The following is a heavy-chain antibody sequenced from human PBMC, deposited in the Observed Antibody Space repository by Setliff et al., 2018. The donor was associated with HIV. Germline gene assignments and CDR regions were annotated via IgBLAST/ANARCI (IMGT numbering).Heavy chain of an antibody. D-gene: IGHD3-22*01. V-gene: IGHV4-59*11. Sequence: KPSETLSLTCTVSGDSINTHYWSWIRQPPGKGLEWIGYIYYSGSTNYNPSLKSRVTISVATSKNQFSLKLNSVTTADTAVYYCARSRTSSGYYGVTGYGMDVWGQGTTVTVS. J-gene: IGHJ6*02. CDR2: IYYSGST. CDR1: GDSINTHY. CDR3: ARSRTSSGYYGVTGYGMDV.